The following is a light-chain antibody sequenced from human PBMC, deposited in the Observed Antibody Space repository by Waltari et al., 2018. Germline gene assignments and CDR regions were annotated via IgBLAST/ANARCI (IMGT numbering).Light chain of an antibody. CDR2: KTS. J-gene: IGKJ4*02. Sequence: DIQLTHSPSTLSASVGDSVTITCRASQTIDRWLAWYQQKPRKGPKLLIYKTSILESGLPSRFSGGGSGTEFTRTIASLQPDDFAAYCGRPNDADPATFGRATKLEIK. V-gene: IGKV1-5*03. CDR1: QTIDRW. CDR3: RPNDADPAT.